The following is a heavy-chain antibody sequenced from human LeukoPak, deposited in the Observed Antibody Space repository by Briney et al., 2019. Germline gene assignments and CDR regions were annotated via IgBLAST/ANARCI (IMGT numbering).Heavy chain of an antibody. J-gene: IGHJ3*02. CDR2: IYYSGST. CDR1: GGSISSYY. V-gene: IGHV4-59*12. Sequence: PSETLSLTCTVSGGSISSYYWSWIRQPPGKGLEWIGYIYYSGSTNYNPSLKSRVTMSVDTSKNQFSLKLSSVTAADTAVYYCARVIVGADDAFDIWGQGTMVTVSS. CDR3: ARVIVGADDAFDI. D-gene: IGHD1-26*01.